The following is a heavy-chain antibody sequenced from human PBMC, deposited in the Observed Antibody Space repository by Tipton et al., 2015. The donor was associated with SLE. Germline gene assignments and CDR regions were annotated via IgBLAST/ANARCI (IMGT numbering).Heavy chain of an antibody. CDR3: ARGGPSSGWSDAFDI. CDR2: IYYSGST. J-gene: IGHJ3*02. CDR1: GGSISSYD. D-gene: IGHD6-19*01. Sequence: LRLSCPVSGGSISSYDWSWIRQPPGKGLEWIGYIYYSGSTNYNPSLKSRVTISVDTSKNQFSLKLSSVTAADTAVYYCARGGPSSGWSDAFDIWGQGTMVTVSS. V-gene: IGHV4-59*01.